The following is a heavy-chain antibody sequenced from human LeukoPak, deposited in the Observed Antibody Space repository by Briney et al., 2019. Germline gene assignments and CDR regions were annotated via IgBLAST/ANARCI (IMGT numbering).Heavy chain of an antibody. CDR3: ARDPTFYYGSGSFWYFDY. CDR2: ISYDGSNK. D-gene: IGHD3-10*01. CDR1: GFTFSNFA. J-gene: IGHJ4*02. V-gene: IGHV3-30-3*01. Sequence: GGSLRLSCAASGFTFSNFAMHWVHQAPDKGLEWVAVISYDGSNKYYADSVKGRFTISRDNSKNTLYLQMNSLRAEDTAVYYCARDPTFYYGSGSFWYFDYWGQGTLVTVSS.